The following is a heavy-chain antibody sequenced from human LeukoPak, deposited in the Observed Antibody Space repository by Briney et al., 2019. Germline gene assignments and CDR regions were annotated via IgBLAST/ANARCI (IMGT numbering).Heavy chain of an antibody. CDR3: AREAMVRGVPYCYYGMDV. V-gene: IGHV4-4*07. D-gene: IGHD3-10*01. J-gene: IGHJ6*02. CDR2: IYTIGST. CDR1: GGSITSYY. Sequence: SETLSLTCTVSGGSITSYYWSWIRQPAGKGLEWIGRIYTIGSTNYNPSLKSRVTVSVDTSKNQFSLKLSSVTAADTAVYYCAREAMVRGVPYCYYGMDVWGQGTTVTVSS.